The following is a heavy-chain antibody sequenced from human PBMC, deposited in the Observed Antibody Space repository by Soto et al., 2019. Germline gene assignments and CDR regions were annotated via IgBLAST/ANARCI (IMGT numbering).Heavy chain of an antibody. CDR2: INGGTGQT. V-gene: IGHV1-3*01. J-gene: IGHJ6*02. D-gene: IGHD1-1*01. CDR1: GYSFSTYA. Sequence: QVQVVQSGAEVKKPGASVKVSCKASGYSFSTYAMHWVRQAPGQSLEWMGWINGGTGQTKFSQRFQDRITITRDTSASTAYMELSSLRSEDTAVYYCARGKGMEENYYYYGLDIWGHGTTVTVSS. CDR3: ARGKGMEENYYYYGLDI.